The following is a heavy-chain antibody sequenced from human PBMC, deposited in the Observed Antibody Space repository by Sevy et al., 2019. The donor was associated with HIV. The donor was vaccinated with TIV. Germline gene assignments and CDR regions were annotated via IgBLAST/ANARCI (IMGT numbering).Heavy chain of an antibody. V-gene: IGHV3-30*18. CDR1: GFTFYNYG. CDR2: ISYDGKNE. Sequence: GGSLRLSCAGSGFTFYNYGIHWVRQAPGKGLEWVTMISYDGKNENYADSVKGRFTISRDNSKNTVYLQMNSLRPGDTAIYYCAKDRSGSWSVDYWGQGTLVTVSS. D-gene: IGHD6-13*01. J-gene: IGHJ4*02. CDR3: AKDRSGSWSVDY.